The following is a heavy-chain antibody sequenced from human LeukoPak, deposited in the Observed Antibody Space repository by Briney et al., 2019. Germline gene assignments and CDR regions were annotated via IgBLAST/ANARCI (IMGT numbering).Heavy chain of an antibody. J-gene: IGHJ2*01. CDR3: AKYKEEDWHFDL. V-gene: IGHV5-51*01. CDR2: VYPGDSDT. CDR1: GNTFSNYW. Sequence: EALEISCKGSGNTFSNYWIAWGRQMPGKGLEWMGIVYPGDSDTRYSPSFKGQVTVSADKSISTAYLEWNSVKASDTAIYYCAKYKEEDWHFDLWGRGTLVTVSS. D-gene: IGHD1-14*01.